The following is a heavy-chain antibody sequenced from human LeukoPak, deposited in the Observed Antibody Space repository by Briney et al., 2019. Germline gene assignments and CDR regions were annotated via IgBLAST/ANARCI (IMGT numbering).Heavy chain of an antibody. CDR2: ISAYNGNT. Sequence: ASVKVSCKASGCTFTSYGISWVRQAPGQGLEWMGWISAYNGNTNYAQKLQGRVTMTTDTSTSTAYMELRSLRSDDTAVYYCARTLGDYVWGGYRLRRFDPWGQGTLVTVSS. CDR1: GCTFTSYG. V-gene: IGHV1-18*01. J-gene: IGHJ5*02. CDR3: ARTLGDYVWGGYRLRRFDP. D-gene: IGHD3-16*02.